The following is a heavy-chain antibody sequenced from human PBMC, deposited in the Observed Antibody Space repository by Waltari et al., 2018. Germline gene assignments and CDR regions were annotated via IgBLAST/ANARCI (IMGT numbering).Heavy chain of an antibody. CDR2: ISGSGGST. Sequence: EVQLLESGGGLVQPGGSLRLSCAAAGVTFSSYAMSRVPQAPGKGLEWVSAISGSGGSTYYADSVKGRFTISRDNSKNTLYLQMNSLRAEYTAVYYCAKDRREMATTPFDYWGQGTLVTVSS. J-gene: IGHJ4*02. V-gene: IGHV3-23*01. CDR1: GVTFSSYA. CDR3: AKDRREMATTPFDY. D-gene: IGHD5-12*01.